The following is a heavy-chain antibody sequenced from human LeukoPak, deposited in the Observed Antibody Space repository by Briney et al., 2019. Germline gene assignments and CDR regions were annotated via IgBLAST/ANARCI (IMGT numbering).Heavy chain of an antibody. CDR1: GISVGDSS. V-gene: IGHV3-66*01. Sequence: GGSLRLSCKVSGISVGDSSMTWVRQAPGEGLEWISVIHAGDRAYYADSVEGRFIVTKDKSKNMVYLQMNSLRVEDTAVYYCARVFHIITRAFDIWGQGTMVTVSP. CDR2: IHAGDRA. D-gene: IGHD3-10*01. J-gene: IGHJ3*02. CDR3: ARVFHIITRAFDI.